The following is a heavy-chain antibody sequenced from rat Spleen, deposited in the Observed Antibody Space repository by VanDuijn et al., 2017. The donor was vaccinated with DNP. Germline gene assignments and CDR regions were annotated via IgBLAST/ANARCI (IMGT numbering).Heavy chain of an antibody. Sequence: EVQLVESGGGLVQPGRSLKLSCAASGFSFSDYDMAWVRQAPTKGLEWVACMSPTSRSSYYRDSVKGRFTISRDNAKSTLYLQMNSLRSEDMATYYCARPYGYNNGGFAYWGQGTLVTVSS. CDR1: GFSFSDYD. CDR3: ARPYGYNNGGFAY. J-gene: IGHJ3*01. D-gene: IGHD1-4*01. CDR2: MSPTSRSS. V-gene: IGHV5-22*01.